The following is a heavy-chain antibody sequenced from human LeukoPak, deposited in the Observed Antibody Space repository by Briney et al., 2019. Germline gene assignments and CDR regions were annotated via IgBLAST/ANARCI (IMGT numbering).Heavy chain of an antibody. D-gene: IGHD6-13*01. J-gene: IGHJ4*02. Sequence: GSLRLSCAASGFTFSSYAMSWVRQAPGKGLEWVSAISGSGGSTYYADSVKGRFTISRDNSKNTLYLQMNSLRAEDTAVYYCARAPEVIAAAGDLPSYFDYWGQGTLVTVSS. CDR2: ISGSGGST. CDR1: GFTFSSYA. V-gene: IGHV3-23*01. CDR3: ARAPEVIAAAGDLPSYFDY.